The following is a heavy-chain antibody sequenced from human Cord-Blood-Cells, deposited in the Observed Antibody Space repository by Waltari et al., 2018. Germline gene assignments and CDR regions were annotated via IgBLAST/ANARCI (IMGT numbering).Heavy chain of an antibody. D-gene: IGHD2-15*01. V-gene: IGHV3-23*04. Sequence: VQLVESGGGLVQPGGSLRTPCADSGSTVSRYAMTWARQATGKGLEWVSAISGSGGSTYYADSVKGRFTISRDNSKNTLYLQMNSLRAEDTAVYYCAKAPLAGVGAFDIWGQGTMVTVSS. CDR3: AKAPLAGVGAFDI. CDR1: GSTVSRYA. CDR2: ISGSGGST. J-gene: IGHJ3*02.